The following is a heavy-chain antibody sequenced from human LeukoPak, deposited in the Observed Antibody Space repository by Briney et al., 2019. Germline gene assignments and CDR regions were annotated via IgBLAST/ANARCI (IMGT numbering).Heavy chain of an antibody. CDR3: ARASSGWYGY. CDR1: GFTFSSYA. Sequence: GGSLRLSCVVSGFTFSSYAMHWVRQAPGKGLEYVSAISSNGGSTYYANSVKGRFTISRDNSKNTLYLQMGSLRVEDMAVYYCARASSGWYGYWGQGTLVTVSS. D-gene: IGHD6-19*01. CDR2: ISSNGGST. J-gene: IGHJ4*02. V-gene: IGHV3-64*01.